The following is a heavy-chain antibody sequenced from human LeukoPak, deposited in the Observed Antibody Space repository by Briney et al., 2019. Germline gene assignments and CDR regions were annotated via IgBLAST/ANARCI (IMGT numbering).Heavy chain of an antibody. CDR1: GGSLNNYY. CDR2: SYYSGGT. CDR3: ARHGNWNYFYY. V-gene: IGHV4-59*08. Sequence: SETLSLTCTVSGGSLNNYYWGWIRQAAGRGLEWIAYSYYSGGTNYNSSLKSRVTISVDTSKNQFSLKLSSVTAADTAVYYCARHGNWNYFYYWGQGTLVTVSS. D-gene: IGHD1-1*01. J-gene: IGHJ4*02.